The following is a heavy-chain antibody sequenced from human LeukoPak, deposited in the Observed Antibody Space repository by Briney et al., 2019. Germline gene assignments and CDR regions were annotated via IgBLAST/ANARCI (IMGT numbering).Heavy chain of an antibody. CDR1: GFTFSNYD. V-gene: IGHV3-13*01. CDR3: VASITLNFAY. J-gene: IGHJ4*02. Sequence: GGSLRLSCAASGFTFSNYDMHWVRQTPGKGLEWVSVIGTVGETYYPGSVKGRFTISRENAKNSLYLQMNSLRAGDTAVYYCVASITLNFAYWGQGTLVTVSS. D-gene: IGHD2/OR15-2a*01. CDR2: IGTVGET.